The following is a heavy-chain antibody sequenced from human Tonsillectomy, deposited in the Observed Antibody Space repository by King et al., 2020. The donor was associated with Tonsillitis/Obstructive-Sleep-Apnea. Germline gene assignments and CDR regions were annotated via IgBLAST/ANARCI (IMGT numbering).Heavy chain of an antibody. Sequence: VQLVESGGGLVQPGGSLRLSCAASGFTFSSYWMSWVRQAPGKGLEWVAIINQDGSEKYYVDSVKGRFTISRDNAKNSLYLQMNSLRAEDTAVYYCARDPAYDFGSGYKDYWGQGTLVTVSS. CDR3: ARDPAYDFGSGYKDY. CDR1: GFTFSSYW. D-gene: IGHD3-3*01. J-gene: IGHJ4*02. CDR2: INQDGSEK. V-gene: IGHV3-7*03.